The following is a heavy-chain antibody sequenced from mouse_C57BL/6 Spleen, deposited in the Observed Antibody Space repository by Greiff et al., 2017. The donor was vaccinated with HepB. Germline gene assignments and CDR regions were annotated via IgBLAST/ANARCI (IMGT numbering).Heavy chain of an antibody. CDR3: ASYYYGSSPWYFDV. V-gene: IGHV2-2*01. CDR2: IWSGGST. Sequence: VQLQQSGPGLVQPSQSLSITCTVSGFSLTSYGVHWVRQSPGKGLEWLGVIWSGGSTDYNAAFISSLSISKDNSKSQVFFKMNSLQADDTAIYYCASYYYGSSPWYFDVWGTGTTVTVSS. J-gene: IGHJ1*03. D-gene: IGHD1-1*01. CDR1: GFSLTSYG.